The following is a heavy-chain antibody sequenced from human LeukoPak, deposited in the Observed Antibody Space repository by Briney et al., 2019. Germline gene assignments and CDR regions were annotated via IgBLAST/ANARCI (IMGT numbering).Heavy chain of an antibody. V-gene: IGHV3-66*01. CDR3: ARDRINWNGYGMDV. D-gene: IGHD1-20*01. Sequence: PGGSLRLSCAASGFTFSSYSMNWVRQAPGKGLEWVSVIYSGGSTYYADSVKGRFTISRDNSKNTLYLQMNSLRAEDTAVYYCARDRINWNGYGMDVWGQGTTVTVSS. CDR1: GFTFSSYS. CDR2: IYSGGST. J-gene: IGHJ6*02.